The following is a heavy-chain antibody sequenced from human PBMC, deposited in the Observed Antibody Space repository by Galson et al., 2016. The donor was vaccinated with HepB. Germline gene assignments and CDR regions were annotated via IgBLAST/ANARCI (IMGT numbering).Heavy chain of an antibody. CDR3: ARITDRGGHYYDNNDYSQYYVAY. J-gene: IGHJ4*02. Sequence: SVKVSCKASGNTFINYDINWVRQAPGQGLEWMGWISGYNGKRNYAQQFQDRVTMTTDTSTSTAYMEVRSLRSDDTAVYYCARITDRGGHYYDNNDYSQYYVAYWGQGTLISVSS. CDR2: ISGYNGKR. V-gene: IGHV1-18*01. D-gene: IGHD3-22*01. CDR1: GNTFINYD.